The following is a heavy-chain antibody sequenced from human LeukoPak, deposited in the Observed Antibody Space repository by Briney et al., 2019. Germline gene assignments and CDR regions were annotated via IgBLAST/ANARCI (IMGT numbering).Heavy chain of an antibody. CDR3: SRVKGYGSSSYYFDY. Sequence: GESLKISCKGSGYSFTSYWIGWVRHMPGKGPEWMGILYPGDYDTRHSPSFQGQVTISADKSISTAYLQWSSLKASDTAMYYCSRVKGYGSSSYYFDYWGQGTLVTVSS. D-gene: IGHD6-6*01. CDR2: LYPGDYDT. V-gene: IGHV5-51*01. J-gene: IGHJ4*02. CDR1: GYSFTSYW.